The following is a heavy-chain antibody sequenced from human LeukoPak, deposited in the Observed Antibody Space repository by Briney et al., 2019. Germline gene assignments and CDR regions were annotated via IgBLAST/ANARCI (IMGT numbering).Heavy chain of an antibody. J-gene: IGHJ2*01. CDR2: IGSSSSYI. V-gene: IGHV3-21*01. CDR3: ARDRGGSYWYFDL. CDR1: GFTFSSYS. Sequence: GGSLRLSCAASGFTFSSYSMNWVRQAPGKGLEWISSIGSSSSYIYYADSVKGRFTISRDNAKNSLYLQMNSLRAEDTAVYYCARDRGGSYWYFDLWGRGTLVTVSS.